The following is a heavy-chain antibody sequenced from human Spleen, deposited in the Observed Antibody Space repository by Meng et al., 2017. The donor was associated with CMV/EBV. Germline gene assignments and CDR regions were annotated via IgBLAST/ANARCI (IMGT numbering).Heavy chain of an antibody. Sequence: GESLKISCAASGFTASSRYWSWVRQAPGKGLEWVAFIRYDGSNKYYADSVKGRFTISRDNSKNTLYLQMNSLRAEDTAVYYVLIAVAGIGFDYWGQGTLVTVSS. CDR1: GFTASSR. V-gene: IGHV3-30*02. CDR3: LIAVAGIGFDY. CDR2: IRYDGSNK. D-gene: IGHD6-19*01. J-gene: IGHJ4*02.